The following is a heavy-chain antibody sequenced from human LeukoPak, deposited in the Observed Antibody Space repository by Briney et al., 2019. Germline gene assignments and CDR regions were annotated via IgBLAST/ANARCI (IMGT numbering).Heavy chain of an antibody. CDR1: GFSFGDYA. Sequence: PGGSLRLSCTASGFSFGDYAMSWVRQAPGKGLEWVGLIRSKAYGGTTEYAASVKGRFTISRDDSKSIAYLQMNSLKTEDTAVYYCTSGGTSYYWGQGTLVTVSS. CDR2: IRSKAYGGTT. V-gene: IGHV3-49*04. CDR3: TSGGTSYY. J-gene: IGHJ4*02. D-gene: IGHD4-23*01.